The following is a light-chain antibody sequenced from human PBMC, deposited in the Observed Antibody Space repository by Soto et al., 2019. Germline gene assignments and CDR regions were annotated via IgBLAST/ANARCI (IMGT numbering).Light chain of an antibody. Sequence: QSVLTQPPSASGTPGQRVTISCSGSSNNIGSNYVYWYQQLPGTAPKLLIYRNNQRPSGVPDRFSGSKSGTSASLAISGLRSEDEADYYCAAWADSLSGWVFGGGTKLTVL. CDR2: RNN. CDR3: AAWADSLSGWV. V-gene: IGLV1-47*01. CDR1: SNNIGSNY. J-gene: IGLJ3*02.